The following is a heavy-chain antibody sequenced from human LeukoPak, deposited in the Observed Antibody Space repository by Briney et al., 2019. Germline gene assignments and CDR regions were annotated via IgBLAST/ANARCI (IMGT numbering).Heavy chain of an antibody. CDR1: GFTFSSFG. D-gene: IGHD3-10*01. V-gene: IGHV3-33*01. J-gene: IGHJ6*02. CDR3: ARDRIRGVISFGYFYGMDV. Sequence: GTSLRLSCAASGFTFSSFGLHWVRQSPGKGLEWVSVIWFDGSKKYYGDSVKGRFTISRDDSKNTLYLQMNSLRVEDTAVSYCARDRIRGVISFGYFYGMDVWGQGTTVTVSS. CDR2: IWFDGSKK.